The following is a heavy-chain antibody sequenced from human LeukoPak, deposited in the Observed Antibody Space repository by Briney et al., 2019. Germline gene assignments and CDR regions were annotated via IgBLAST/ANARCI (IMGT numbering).Heavy chain of an antibody. CDR1: GFTFSSYG. J-gene: IGHJ3*02. Sequence: GGSLRLSCAASGFTFSSYGMHWVRQAPGKGLEWVAFIRYDGSNKYYADSVKGRFTISRDNSKNTLYLQMNSLRAEDTAVYYCASAWRDAFDIWGQGTMVTVSS. CDR3: ASAWRDAFDI. D-gene: IGHD3-3*01. CDR2: IRYDGSNK. V-gene: IGHV3-30*02.